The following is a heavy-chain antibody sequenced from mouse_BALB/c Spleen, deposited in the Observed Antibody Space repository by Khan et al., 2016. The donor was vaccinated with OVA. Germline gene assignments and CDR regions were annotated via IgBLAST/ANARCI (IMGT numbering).Heavy chain of an antibody. CDR3: AKGVWSYYYAIDY. D-gene: IGHD2-10*02. J-gene: IGHJ4*01. Sequence: QVRLQQSEPGLVAPSQSLSITCTVSGFSLTDYGVSWIRQPPGKGLEWLGVIWGGGSTYYNSALKSRLSISKDNSKSQVFLKMNSLQTDDTAMYYCAKGVWSYYYAIDYWGQGTSVTVSS. V-gene: IGHV2-6-5*01. CDR2: IWGGGST. CDR1: GFSLTDYG.